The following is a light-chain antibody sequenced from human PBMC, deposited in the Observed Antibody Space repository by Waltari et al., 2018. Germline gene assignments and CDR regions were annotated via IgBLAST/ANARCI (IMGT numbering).Light chain of an antibody. CDR1: QDINSW. CDR3: QQANSFPFT. CDR2: GAS. Sequence: DMQMSQSPSSVSASVGDRVTITCRASQDINSWVAWYQQKPGKAPKLLIYGASSLQSGVTSRFSGSGSGTDFTLTISSLQPEDFATYYCQQANSFPFTFGPGTKVDIK. J-gene: IGKJ3*01. V-gene: IGKV1-12*01.